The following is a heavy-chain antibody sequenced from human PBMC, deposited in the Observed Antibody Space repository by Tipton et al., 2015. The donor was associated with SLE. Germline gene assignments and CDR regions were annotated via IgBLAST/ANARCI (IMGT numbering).Heavy chain of an antibody. V-gene: IGHV4-34*01. J-gene: IGHJ1*01. CDR1: GGSFSGYY. CDR2: INHSGST. CDR3: ASPGSSAPGPYFQH. Sequence: TLSLTCAVYGGSFSGYYWSRIRQPPGKGLEWIGEINHSGSTNYNPSLKSRVTISVDTSKNQFSLKLSSVTAADTAVYYCASPGSSAPGPYFQHWGQGTLVTVSS. D-gene: IGHD6-25*01.